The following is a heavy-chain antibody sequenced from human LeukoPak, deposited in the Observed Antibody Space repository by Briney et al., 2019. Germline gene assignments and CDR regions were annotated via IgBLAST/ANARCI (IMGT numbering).Heavy chain of an antibody. V-gene: IGHV4-34*01. Sequence: SETLSLTCAVYGGSFSGYYWSWIRQPPGKGLEWIGEISHSGSTNYNPSLKSRVTISVDTSKNQFSLKLSSVTAADTAVYYCARDDGRPWGQGTLVTVSS. CDR3: ARDDGRP. J-gene: IGHJ5*02. CDR1: GGSFSGYY. D-gene: IGHD1-26*01. CDR2: ISHSGST.